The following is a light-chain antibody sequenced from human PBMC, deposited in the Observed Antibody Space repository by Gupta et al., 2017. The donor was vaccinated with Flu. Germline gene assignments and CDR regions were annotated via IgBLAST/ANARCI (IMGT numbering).Light chain of an antibody. J-gene: IGKJ5*01. V-gene: IGKV1-39*01. CDR3: QQRYSTLIT. CDR1: QSISSY. Sequence: DIQMTQSPSSLSASVGDRVTITCRASQSISSYLNWYQQKPGKAPKLLIYAASRLQSGVPSRFSGSGSGTDFTLTISRRQPEDFATYYCQQRYSTLITFGQGTQLDIK. CDR2: AAS.